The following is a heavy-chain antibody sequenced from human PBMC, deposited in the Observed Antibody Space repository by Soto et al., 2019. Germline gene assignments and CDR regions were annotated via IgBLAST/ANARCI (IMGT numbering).Heavy chain of an antibody. J-gene: IGHJ4*02. V-gene: IGHV3-33*01. D-gene: IGHD6-19*01. CDR1: GFTFSSYG. CDR2: IWYDGSNK. CDR3: ARVQQWTAGIDY. Sequence: QVQLVESGGGVVQPGRSLRLSCAASGFTFSSYGMHWVRQAPGKGLEWVAVIWYDGSNKYYADSVKGRFTISRDNSKNTLYLQMNSLRAEDTAVYYCARVQQWTAGIDYWGQGTLVTVSS.